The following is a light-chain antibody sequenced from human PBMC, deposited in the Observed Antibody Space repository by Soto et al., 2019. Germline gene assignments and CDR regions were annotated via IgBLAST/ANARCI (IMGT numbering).Light chain of an antibody. CDR1: QSISSY. CDR2: AAS. Sequence: DIQMTQSPSSLSASVGDRVTITCRASQSISSYLNWYQQKPGKAPKLLIYAASTLQSGVPSRFSGSGSGTDFTLTISSLQPEDFVTYYCQQTYSSVTFGGGTKVDIK. V-gene: IGKV1-39*01. J-gene: IGKJ4*01. CDR3: QQTYSSVT.